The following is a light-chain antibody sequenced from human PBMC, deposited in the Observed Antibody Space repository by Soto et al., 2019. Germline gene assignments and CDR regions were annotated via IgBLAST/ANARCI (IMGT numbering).Light chain of an antibody. V-gene: IGKV4-1*01. CDR3: QQYYSTPLT. CDR1: HMVLYGSNNKNY. CDR2: WAS. J-gene: IGKJ4*01. Sequence: DVVMTQSPDSLAVSLFESATINCKSIHMVLYGSNNKNYLAWYQQKPGQPPKLLIYWASTRESGVPDRFSGSGSGTDFTLTISSLQAEDVAVYYCQQYYSTPLTFGGGTKVDIK.